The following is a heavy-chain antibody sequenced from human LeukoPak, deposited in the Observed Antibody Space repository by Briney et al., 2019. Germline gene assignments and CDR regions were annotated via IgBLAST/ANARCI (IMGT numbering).Heavy chain of an antibody. CDR2: ISGSGGST. CDR1: GFTFSSYA. J-gene: IGHJ4*02. D-gene: IGHD5-18*01. V-gene: IGHV3-23*01. CDR3: VRVGYSYGYGDWNHFDY. Sequence: GGSLRLSCAASGFTFSSYAMSWVRQAPGKGLEWVSAISGSGGSTYYADSVKGRFTISRDNSKNTLYLQMNSLRAEDTAVYFCVRVGYSYGYGDWNHFDYWGQGTLVTVSS.